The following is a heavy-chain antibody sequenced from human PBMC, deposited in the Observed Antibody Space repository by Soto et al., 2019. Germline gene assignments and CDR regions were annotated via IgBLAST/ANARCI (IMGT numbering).Heavy chain of an antibody. J-gene: IGHJ6*01. V-gene: IGHV1-69*01. CDR1: GDTFSSYA. D-gene: IGHD3-22*01. CDR2: IIPIFGTA. Sequence: QVQLVQSGAEVKKPGSSVKVSCKASGDTFSSYAISWVRQAPGQGLEWMGGIIPIFGTANYAPKFQGRVMITADEYTSTAYMELSSLRSEDTAVYYCARDGSGYRSRASPMDVWGQGTTVTVSA. CDR3: ARDGSGYRSRASPMDV.